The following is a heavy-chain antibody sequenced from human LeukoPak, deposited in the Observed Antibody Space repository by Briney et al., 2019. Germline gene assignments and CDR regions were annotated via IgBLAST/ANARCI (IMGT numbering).Heavy chain of an antibody. CDR3: ARSTAAWGGSYYFDY. Sequence: SVKVSCKASGGTFSSYTISWVRQAPGQGLEWMGRIIPILGIANYAQKFQGRVTITADKSTSTAYMELSSLRSEDTAVYCCARSTAAWGGSYYFDYWGQGTLVTVSS. CDR2: IIPILGIA. D-gene: IGHD1-26*01. V-gene: IGHV1-69*02. CDR1: GGTFSSYT. J-gene: IGHJ4*02.